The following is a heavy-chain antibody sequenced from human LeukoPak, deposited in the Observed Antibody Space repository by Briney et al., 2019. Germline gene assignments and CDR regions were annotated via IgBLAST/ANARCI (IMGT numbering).Heavy chain of an antibody. J-gene: IGHJ4*02. CDR2: INHSGST. CDR1: GGSFSGYY. V-gene: IGHV4-34*01. Sequence: PSETLSLTCAVYGGSFSGYYWSWIRQPPGKGLEWIGEINHSGSTNYNPSLKSRVTISVDTSKNQFSLKLSSVTAADTAVYYCARLQMASIAAYYFDYWGQGTQVTVSS. CDR3: ARLQMASIAAYYFDY. D-gene: IGHD6-6*01.